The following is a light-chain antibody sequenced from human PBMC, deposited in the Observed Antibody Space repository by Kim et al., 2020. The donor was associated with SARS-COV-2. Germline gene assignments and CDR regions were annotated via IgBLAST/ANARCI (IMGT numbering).Light chain of an antibody. CDR2: GKN. V-gene: IGLV3-19*01. CDR1: SLRNYY. Sequence: SSELTQDPAVSVALGQTVTITCQGDSLRNYYATWYQQKPRQAPFLVIFGKNNRPSGIPDRFSGSSSGNTASLTISGAQAEDEADYYCNSRDISGNHWVFGGGTRLTVL. CDR3: NSRDISGNHWV. J-gene: IGLJ3*02.